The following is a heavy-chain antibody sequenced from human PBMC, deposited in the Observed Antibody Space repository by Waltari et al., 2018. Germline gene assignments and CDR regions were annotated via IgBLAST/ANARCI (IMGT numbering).Heavy chain of an antibody. CDR1: GFSFSSYS. CDR3: VSGGWGFYFDY. D-gene: IGHD7-27*01. Sequence: EVQLVESGGGLVKPGGSLRLSCGASGFSFSSYSMNWVRQAPGKGLEWVSSISSITTYIHYADSVKGRFTISRDNAKNSLYLQMNSRRVEDTAVYYCVSGGWGFYFDYWGQGTVVTVSS. CDR2: ISSITTYI. J-gene: IGHJ4*02. V-gene: IGHV3-21*01.